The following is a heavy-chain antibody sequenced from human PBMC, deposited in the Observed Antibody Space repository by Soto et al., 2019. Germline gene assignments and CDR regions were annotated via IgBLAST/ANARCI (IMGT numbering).Heavy chain of an antibody. D-gene: IGHD3-10*01. CDR3: AREFSYYKSCDSYFGY. CDR2: TYYRSKWYN. J-gene: IGHJ4*02. CDR1: GDSVSGNSAA. V-gene: IGHV6-1*01. Sequence: SQTLSLTCAISGDSVSGNSAAWNWIRQSPSRGLEWLGRTYYRSKWYNDYAVSVKSRITVTPDTSKKQFSLHLNSVTPEATAVYDCAREFSYYKSCDSYFGYWGQGDMVTVSS.